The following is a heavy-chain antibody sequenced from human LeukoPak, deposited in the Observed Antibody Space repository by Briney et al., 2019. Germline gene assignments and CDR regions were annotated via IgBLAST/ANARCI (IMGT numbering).Heavy chain of an antibody. Sequence: PGGSLRLSCAASGFTVSSNYMSWVRQAPGKGLEWVSVIYSGGSTYYADSVKGRFTISRDNSKNTLYLQMNSLRVEDTAVCYCARVLAMVRGVIDYWGQGTLVTVSS. V-gene: IGHV3-66*01. CDR3: ARVLAMVRGVIDY. D-gene: IGHD3-10*01. CDR2: IYSGGST. CDR1: GFTVSSNY. J-gene: IGHJ4*02.